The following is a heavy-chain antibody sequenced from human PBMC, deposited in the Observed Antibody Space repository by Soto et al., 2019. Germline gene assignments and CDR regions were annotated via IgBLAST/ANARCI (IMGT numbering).Heavy chain of an antibody. CDR3: ATDDMNRGRFDY. CDR1: GHTSTHNG. J-gene: IGHJ4*01. V-gene: IGHV1-18*04. CDR2: ININRGDV. Sequence: GASVKVSCKASGHTSTHNGISWVRRAPGQGLEWMGWININRGDVNHAPKFQGRVTLTTDTSTTTAYMELRSLRLGDTAVYFCATDDMNRGRFDYWGHGTLVTVSS.